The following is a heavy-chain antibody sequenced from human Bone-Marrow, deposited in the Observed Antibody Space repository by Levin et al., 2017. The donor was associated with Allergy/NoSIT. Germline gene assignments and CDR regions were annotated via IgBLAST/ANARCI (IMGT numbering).Heavy chain of an antibody. V-gene: IGHV1-8*01. CDR3: ARGTLRWFDP. CDR2: INPNSAKT. D-gene: IGHD2-15*01. J-gene: IGHJ5*02. CDR1: GYSFTNYD. Sequence: ASVKVSCKASGYSFTNYDVHWVRQAPGQGLEWMGSINPNSAKTAYAQTFQGRVTMTRNTSIRTAYMELSSLKSQDTGVYYCARGTLRWFDPWGQGTLVTVSS.